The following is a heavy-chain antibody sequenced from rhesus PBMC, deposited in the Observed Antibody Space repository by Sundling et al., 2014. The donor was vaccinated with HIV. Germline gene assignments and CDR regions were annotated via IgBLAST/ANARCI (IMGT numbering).Heavy chain of an antibody. V-gene: IGHV4-173*01. D-gene: IGHD2-2*01. CDR1: GGSIRSNY. CDR2: ISGSREST. CDR3: ARHRGYCTSGSCYVLDCDV. J-gene: IGHJ1*01. Sequence: QVQLQESGPGLVKPSETLSLICVVSGGSIRSNYWSWIRQPPGKGLEWIGRISGSRESTDYNPSLKSRVTISTDTSKNQFSLRLSSVTAADTAVYYCARHRGYCTSGSCYVLDCDVWGQGALVTVSS.